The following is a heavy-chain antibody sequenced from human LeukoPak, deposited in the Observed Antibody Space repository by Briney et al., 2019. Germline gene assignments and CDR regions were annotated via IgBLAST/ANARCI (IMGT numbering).Heavy chain of an antibody. CDR2: IIPILGIA. D-gene: IGHD1-26*01. CDR3: ARGGVGASAFDI. Sequence: SVKVSCKASGGTFSSYAISWVRQAPGQGLEWMGRIIPILGIANYAQKFQGRVTITADKSTSTAYMELSSLRSDDTAVYYCARGGVGASAFDIWGQGTMVTVSS. J-gene: IGHJ3*02. CDR1: GGTFSSYA. V-gene: IGHV1-69*04.